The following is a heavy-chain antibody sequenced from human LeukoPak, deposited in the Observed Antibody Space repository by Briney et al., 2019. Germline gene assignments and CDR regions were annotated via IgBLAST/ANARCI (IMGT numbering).Heavy chain of an antibody. CDR3: ARDTLDRIAAAGGLYYYYYYGMDV. Sequence: KAGGSLRLSCAASGFSFNDAWMSRVRQAPGKGLEWVGRIKRKTDGGTTDYAAPVKGRFTISRDNSKNTLYLQMNSLRAEDTAVYYCARDTLDRIAAAGGLYYYYYYGMDVWGQGTTVTVSS. J-gene: IGHJ6*02. V-gene: IGHV3-15*01. CDR2: IKRKTDGGTT. CDR1: GFSFNDAW. D-gene: IGHD6-13*01.